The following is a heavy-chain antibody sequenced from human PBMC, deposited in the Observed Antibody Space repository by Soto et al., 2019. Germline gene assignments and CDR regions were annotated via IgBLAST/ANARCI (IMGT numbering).Heavy chain of an antibody. CDR1: GFSFGSYA. Sequence: LRLSCAASGFSFGSYALSWVRQAPGKGLEWVSTISGSDGKTFYADSVKGRFSISRDTSQSTLYLQMNSLRADDTAIYYCARWSYLDYWGQGTRVTVS. D-gene: IGHD3-3*01. CDR2: ISGSDGKT. J-gene: IGHJ4*02. CDR3: ARWSYLDY. V-gene: IGHV3-23*01.